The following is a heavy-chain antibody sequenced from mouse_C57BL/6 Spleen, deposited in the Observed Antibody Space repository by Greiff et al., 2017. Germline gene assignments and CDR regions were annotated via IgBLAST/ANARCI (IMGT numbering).Heavy chain of an antibody. CDR2: IYPGSGST. CDR3: ARNYMFYAMDY. J-gene: IGHJ4*01. Sequence: QVQLQQPGAELVKPGASVKMSCKASGYTFTSYWITWVKQRPGQGLEWIGDIYPGSGSTNYNEKFKSKATLTVDTSSSTAYMQLRSLTSEYSAVYYCARNYMFYAMDYWGQGTSVTVSS. V-gene: IGHV1-55*01. D-gene: IGHD2-12*01. CDR1: GYTFTSYW.